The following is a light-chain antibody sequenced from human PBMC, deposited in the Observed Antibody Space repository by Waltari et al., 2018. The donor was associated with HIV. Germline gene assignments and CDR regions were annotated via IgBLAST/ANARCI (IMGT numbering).Light chain of an antibody. CDR3: GTWDSSLSAYV. CDR1: SYNIGNNY. Sequence: QSVLTQPPSVSAAPGQKVTISCSGSSYNIGNNYVSWYQQLPGTSPKLLIYDNNKRPSGIPDRFSASKPGTSATLGITGLQTGDEADYYCGTWDSSLSAYVFGTGTKVTVL. J-gene: IGLJ1*01. V-gene: IGLV1-51*01. CDR2: DNN.